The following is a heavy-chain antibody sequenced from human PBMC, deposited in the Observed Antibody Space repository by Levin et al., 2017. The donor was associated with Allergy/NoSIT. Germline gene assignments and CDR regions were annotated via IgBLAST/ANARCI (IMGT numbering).Heavy chain of an antibody. D-gene: IGHD6-19*01. CDR3: AGAGIAVAGTAGFLDAFDI. CDR1: GYSFTSYW. CDR2: IYPGDSDT. J-gene: IGHJ3*02. Sequence: GESLKISCQGSGYSFTSYWIGWVRQMPGKGLEWMGIIYPGDSDTRYSPSFQGQVTISADKSISTAYLQWSSLKASDTAMYYCAGAGIAVAGTAGFLDAFDIWGQGTMVTVSS. V-gene: IGHV5-51*01.